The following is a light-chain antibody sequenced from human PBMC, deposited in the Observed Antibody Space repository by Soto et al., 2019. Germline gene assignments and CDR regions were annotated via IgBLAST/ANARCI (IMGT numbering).Light chain of an antibody. Sequence: EIVLTQSPGTLSLSPGERATLSCQTSQSRGSNFLAWYQHKPGQAPRLLIYASSNRATGIPDRFSGSASGTDFTLTINRMEPEYFTVYYCQLYGISPHFGQGTRLEI. J-gene: IGKJ5*01. CDR2: ASS. CDR3: QLYGISPH. V-gene: IGKV3-20*01. CDR1: QSRGSNF.